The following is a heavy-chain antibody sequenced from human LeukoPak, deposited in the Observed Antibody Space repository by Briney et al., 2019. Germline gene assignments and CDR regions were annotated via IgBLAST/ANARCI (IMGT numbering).Heavy chain of an antibody. Sequence: PGRSLRLSCAASGFTFSSYGMHWVRQAPGKGLEWVSYISSSSSTIYYADSVKGRFTISRDNAKNSLYLQMNSLRAEDTAVYYCARDRYFDYWGQGTLVTVSS. J-gene: IGHJ4*02. CDR3: ARDRYFDY. V-gene: IGHV3-48*01. CDR1: GFTFSSYG. CDR2: ISSSSSTI.